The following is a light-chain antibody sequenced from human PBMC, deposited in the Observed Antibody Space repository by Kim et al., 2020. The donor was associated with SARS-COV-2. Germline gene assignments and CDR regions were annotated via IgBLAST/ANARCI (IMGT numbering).Light chain of an antibody. CDR1: SSNIGSNT. J-gene: IGLJ2*01. V-gene: IGLV1-44*01. CDR2: SNN. Sequence: ELTQPPSASGTPGQRVTISCSGSSSNIGSNTVNWYQQLPGTAPKLLIYSNNQRPSGVPDRFSGSKSGTSASLAISGLQSEDEADYYCAAWDDSLLGVVFGGGTQLTVL. CDR3: AAWDDSLLGVV.